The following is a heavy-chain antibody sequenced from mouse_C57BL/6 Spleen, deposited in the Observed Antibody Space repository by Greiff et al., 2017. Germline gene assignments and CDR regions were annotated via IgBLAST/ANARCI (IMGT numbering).Heavy chain of an antibody. D-gene: IGHD2-5*01. Sequence: QVQLQQSGPELVKPGASVKLSCKASGYTFTSYDITWVKQRPGQGLEWIGWIYPRDGSTKYNEKFKGKATLTVDTSSSTAYMELHSLTSQDSAVYFCARSGYNNYWYYFDYWGQGTTLTVSS. CDR2: IYPRDGST. CDR3: ARSGYNNYWYYFDY. V-gene: IGHV1-85*01. J-gene: IGHJ2*01. CDR1: GYTFTSYD.